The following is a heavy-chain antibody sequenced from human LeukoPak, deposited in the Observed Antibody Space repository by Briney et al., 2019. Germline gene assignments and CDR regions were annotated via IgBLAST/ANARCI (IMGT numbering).Heavy chain of an antibody. CDR1: GFIFSNYE. V-gene: IGHV3-48*01. D-gene: IGHD6-13*01. J-gene: IGHJ3*02. CDR2: ISSSSSTI. CDR3: AAAAGYRFDI. Sequence: GGSLRLSCAASGFIFSNYEVNWVRQAPGKGLEWVSYISSSSSTIYYADSVKGRFTISRDNAKNSLYLQMNSLRAEDTAVYYCAAAAGYRFDIWGQGTLVTVSS.